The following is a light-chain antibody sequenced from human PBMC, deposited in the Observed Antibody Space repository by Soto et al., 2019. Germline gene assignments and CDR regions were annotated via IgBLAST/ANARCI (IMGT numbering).Light chain of an antibody. CDR2: DAY. Sequence: EIVLTQSPSTLSLYPGERATLSCRASQSVSSYLAWYQQKPCQAPRLLIYDAYNRATGIPARFSGSRSGTDLPLTISSREPEHVAAYYCQQRSNWPPGLTCGGGTMVEIK. CDR3: QQRSNWPPGLT. V-gene: IGKV3-11*01. J-gene: IGKJ4*01. CDR1: QSVSSY.